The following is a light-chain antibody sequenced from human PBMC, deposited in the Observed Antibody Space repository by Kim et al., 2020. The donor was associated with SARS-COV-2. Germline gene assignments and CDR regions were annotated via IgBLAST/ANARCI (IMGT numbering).Light chain of an antibody. V-gene: IGKV3-20*01. CDR1: QSVSSGF. CDR2: DAT. CDR3: QQYHSSPRT. J-gene: IGKJ1*01. Sequence: STGERAPLYCRASQSVSSGFLAWYQQKPGQSPRLLIYDATSRATGIPDRFSGSGSGTDFTLTISRLEPEDFAVYYCQQYHSSPRTFGQGTKVDIK.